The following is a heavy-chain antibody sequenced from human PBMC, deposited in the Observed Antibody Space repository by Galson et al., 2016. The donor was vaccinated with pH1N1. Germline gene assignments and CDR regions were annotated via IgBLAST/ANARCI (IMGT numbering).Heavy chain of an antibody. CDR3: AHGPYSSSSVGDWGY. V-gene: IGHV2-5*02. CDR1: GFSFTTTGVY. CDR2: IYWDSDK. Sequence: PALVKPTQTLTLTCTFSGFSFTTTGVYVGWIRQPPGKAREWLAVIYWDSDKRYSPSLENRVTIAQVTSKNQVVLTVSNMSPGDTATYYCAHGPYSSSSVGDWGYWGQGTPVSVSS. D-gene: IGHD6-6*01. J-gene: IGHJ4*02.